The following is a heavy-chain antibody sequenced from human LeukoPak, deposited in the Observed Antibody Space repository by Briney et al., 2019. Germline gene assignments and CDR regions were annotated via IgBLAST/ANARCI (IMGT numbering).Heavy chain of an antibody. CDR1: GYTFTGYY. J-gene: IGHJ4*02. D-gene: IGHD6-19*01. CDR2: INPNTGAT. V-gene: IGHV1-2*02. Sequence: ASVKVSCKPSGYTFTGYYLHWVRQAPGQGLEWMEWINPNTGATIYAAKFQGRVTMTRDTSIDTAYMEMRSLRSDDTAVYYCARDRVGSGWPRPWYFEFWGQGTLITVSS. CDR3: ARDRVGSGWPRPWYFEF.